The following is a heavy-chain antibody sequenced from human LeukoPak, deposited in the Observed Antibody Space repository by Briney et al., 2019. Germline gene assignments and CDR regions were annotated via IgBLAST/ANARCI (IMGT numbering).Heavy chain of an antibody. V-gene: IGHV1-8*01. D-gene: IGHD4-23*01. CDR3: ARGDYGGTLYYGMDV. Sequence: GASVKVSCKASGYTFTRYDINWERQATGQGLEWMGWMNPNSGNTGYAQKFQGRVTMTRNTSISTAYMELSSLRSEDTAVYYCARGDYGGTLYYGMDVWGQGTTVTVSS. J-gene: IGHJ6*02. CDR1: GYTFTRYD. CDR2: MNPNSGNT.